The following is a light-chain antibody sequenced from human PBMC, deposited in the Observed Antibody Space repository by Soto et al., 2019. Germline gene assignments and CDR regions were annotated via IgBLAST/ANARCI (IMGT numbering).Light chain of an antibody. V-gene: IGKV1-17*03. Sequence: DVQMTQSPSAMSASVGVRVTITCGGSQDISFFGAGFQQKPGEAHERLIYDTSTLQVEVPSRFSGGGSGSEFTLAISGLQPEDFATYYCLQHNSYPYTFGQGTKLEIK. J-gene: IGKJ2*01. CDR2: DTS. CDR1: QDISFF. CDR3: LQHNSYPYT.